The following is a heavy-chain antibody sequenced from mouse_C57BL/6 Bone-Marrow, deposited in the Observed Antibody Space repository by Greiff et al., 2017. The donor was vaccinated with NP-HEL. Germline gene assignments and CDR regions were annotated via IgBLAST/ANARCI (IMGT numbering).Heavy chain of an antibody. D-gene: IGHD1-1*01. CDR1: GYAFSSYW. CDR3: ARGDCYGSSPYYFDY. J-gene: IGHJ2*01. Sequence: QVQLQQSGAELVKPGASVKISCKASGYAFSSYWMNWVKQRPGKGLEWIGQIYPGDGDTNYNGKFKGKATLTADKSSSTAYMQLSSLTSEDSAVYFCARGDCYGSSPYYFDYWGQGTTLTVSS. CDR2: IYPGDGDT. V-gene: IGHV1-80*01.